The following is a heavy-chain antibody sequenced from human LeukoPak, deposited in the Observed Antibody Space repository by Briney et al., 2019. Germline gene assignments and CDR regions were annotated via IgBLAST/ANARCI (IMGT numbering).Heavy chain of an antibody. Sequence: GGSLRLSCAASGFTFSSYAMHWVRQAPGKGLEWVAVISYDGSNKYYADSVKGRFTISRDNSKNTLYLQMNSLRAEDTAVYYCARGGSSGYSEMDVWGQGTTVTVSS. CDR1: GFTFSSYA. V-gene: IGHV3-30-3*01. J-gene: IGHJ6*02. D-gene: IGHD3-22*01. CDR3: ARGGSSGYSEMDV. CDR2: ISYDGSNK.